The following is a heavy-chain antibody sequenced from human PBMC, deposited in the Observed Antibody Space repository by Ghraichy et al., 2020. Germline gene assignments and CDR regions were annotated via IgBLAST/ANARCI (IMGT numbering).Heavy chain of an antibody. D-gene: IGHD6-13*01. Sequence: GGSLRLSCAASGFTFSSYSMNWVRQAPGKGLEWVSSISSSSSYIYYADSVKGRFTISRDNAKNSLYLQMNSLRAEDTAVYYCARSPGIAAAGRFRGYYFDYWGQGTLVTVPS. CDR3: ARSPGIAAAGRFRGYYFDY. V-gene: IGHV3-21*01. J-gene: IGHJ4*02. CDR2: ISSSSSYI. CDR1: GFTFSSYS.